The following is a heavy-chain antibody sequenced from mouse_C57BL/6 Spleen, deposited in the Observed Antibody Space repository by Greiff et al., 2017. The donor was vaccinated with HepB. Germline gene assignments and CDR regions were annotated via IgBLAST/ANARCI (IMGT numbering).Heavy chain of an antibody. D-gene: IGHD1-1*01. CDR1: GYTFTSYW. CDR3: ARSPITTVATTVNAFDY. V-gene: IGHV1-64*01. CDR2: IHPNSGST. J-gene: IGHJ2*01. Sequence: QVQLQQPGAELVKPGASVKLSCKASGYTFTSYWMHWVKQRPGQGLEWIGMIHPNSGSTNYNEKFKSKATLTVDKSSSTAYMQLSSLTSEDSAVYYGARSPITTVATTVNAFDYWGQGTTLTVSS.